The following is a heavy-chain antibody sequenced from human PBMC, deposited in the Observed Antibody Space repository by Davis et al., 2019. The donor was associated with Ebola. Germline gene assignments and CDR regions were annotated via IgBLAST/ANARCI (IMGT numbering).Heavy chain of an antibody. CDR1: GFTFSSYG. CDR3: AKASGGIGGSVDY. J-gene: IGHJ4*02. Sequence: PGGSLRLSCAASGFTFSSYGMHWVRQAPGKGLKWVAFIRYDGSNKYYADSVKGRFTISRDNSKNTLYLQVNSLRAEDTAVYYCAKASGGIGGSVDYWGQGALVTVSS. CDR2: IRYDGSNK. V-gene: IGHV3-30*02. D-gene: IGHD1-26*01.